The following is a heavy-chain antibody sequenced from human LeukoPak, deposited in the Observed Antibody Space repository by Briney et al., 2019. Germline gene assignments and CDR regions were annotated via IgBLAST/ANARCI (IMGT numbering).Heavy chain of an antibody. V-gene: IGHV1-3*01. CDR3: ARGRMVRGVIITYNWFDP. Sequence: ASVNVSFKSSGYTFTSYAMHWVRQAPGQRLEWMGWINAGNGKTKYSQKFQGRVTITRDTSASTAYMELSSLRSEDTAVYYCARGRMVRGVIITYNWFDPWGQGTLVTVSS. D-gene: IGHD3-10*01. J-gene: IGHJ5*02. CDR1: GYTFTSYA. CDR2: INAGNGKT.